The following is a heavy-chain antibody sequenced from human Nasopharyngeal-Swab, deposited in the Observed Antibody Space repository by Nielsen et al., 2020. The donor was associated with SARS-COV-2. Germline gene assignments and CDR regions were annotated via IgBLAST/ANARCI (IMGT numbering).Heavy chain of an antibody. Sequence: SLKISCVASGFTLPTYELNWVRQAPGKGLEWLSYISRWTSTIYYADSVKGRFNISRDNAKNSLYLQMDRLRAEDTAVYYCAGAPSPNSFYYFMDVWGKGTTVTVSS. CDR3: AGAPSPNSFYYFMDV. J-gene: IGHJ6*03. CDR2: ISRWTSTI. D-gene: IGHD3-10*01. V-gene: IGHV3-48*03. CDR1: GFTLPTYE.